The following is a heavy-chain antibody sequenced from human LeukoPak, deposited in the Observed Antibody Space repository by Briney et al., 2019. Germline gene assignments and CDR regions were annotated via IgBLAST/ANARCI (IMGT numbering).Heavy chain of an antibody. CDR1: GFTFSSYS. V-gene: IGHV3-21*04. CDR3: ARRAGAYSHPYDY. Sequence: GGSLRLSCAASGFTFSSYSMNWVRQAPGKGLEWVSSINSDSSHIYYADSVKGRFTISRDNSKNTLYLQMNSLRAEDTAVYYCARRAGAYSHPYDYWGQGTLVTVSS. D-gene: IGHD4/OR15-4a*01. J-gene: IGHJ4*02. CDR2: INSDSSHI.